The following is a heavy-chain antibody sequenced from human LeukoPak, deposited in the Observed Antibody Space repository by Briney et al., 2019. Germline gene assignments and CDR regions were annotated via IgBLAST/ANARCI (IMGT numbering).Heavy chain of an antibody. D-gene: IGHD6-19*01. Sequence: SETLTLTCTVSGGSFSSGSYHWSWIRQPAGKGLEWIGWIYSSESTNDNSALKSRVTISVDTSKNQFSLKLSSVTAADTAVYYCAREGSGWYDPFDYWGQGTLVTVSS. CDR2: IYSSEST. V-gene: IGHV4-61*02. J-gene: IGHJ4*02. CDR1: GGSFSSGSYH. CDR3: AREGSGWYDPFDY.